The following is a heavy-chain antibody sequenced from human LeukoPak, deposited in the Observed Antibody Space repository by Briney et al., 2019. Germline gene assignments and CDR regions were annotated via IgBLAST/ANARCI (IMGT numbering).Heavy chain of an antibody. J-gene: IGHJ3*01. CDR1: VGSHSGYY. Sequence: SQSQALTYTVSVGSHSGYYWSCIRQPPTKRLEWIGYVSYTGRTKYNPYLQRRVSISIDTSKSQFSLKLTSVTSADTAVYSCARLLDNDIRGDPDAFDVWGQGTTVIVCS. CDR2: VSYTGRT. V-gene: IGHV4-59*01. CDR3: ARLLDNDIRGDPDAFDV. D-gene: IGHD3-22*01.